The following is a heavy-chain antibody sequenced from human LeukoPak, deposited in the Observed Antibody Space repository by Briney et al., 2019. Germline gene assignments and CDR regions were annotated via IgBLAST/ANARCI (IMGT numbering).Heavy chain of an antibody. V-gene: IGHV3-66*02. CDR3: AKDSSLHSSDYGAFDI. CDR1: GFTVSSNY. Sequence: GGSLRLSCAASGFTVSSNYMSWVRQAPGKGLEWVSVIYSGGSTYYADSVKGRFTISRDNSKNTLYLQMNSLRADDTAVYYCAKDSSLHSSDYGAFDIWGQGTMVTVSS. D-gene: IGHD6-25*01. CDR2: IYSGGST. J-gene: IGHJ3*02.